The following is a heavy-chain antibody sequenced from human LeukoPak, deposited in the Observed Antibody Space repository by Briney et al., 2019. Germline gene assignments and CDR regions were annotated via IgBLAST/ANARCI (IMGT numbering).Heavy chain of an antibody. CDR3: AGRERWLQFRDY. Sequence: SETLSLTCTVSGGSISSYYWSWIRQPPGKGLEWIGYIYYSGSTYYNPSLKSRVTISVDTSKNQFSLKLSSVTAADTAVYYCAGRERWLQFRDYWGQGTLVTVSS. D-gene: IGHD5-24*01. CDR2: IYYSGST. V-gene: IGHV4-59*04. J-gene: IGHJ4*02. CDR1: GGSISSYY.